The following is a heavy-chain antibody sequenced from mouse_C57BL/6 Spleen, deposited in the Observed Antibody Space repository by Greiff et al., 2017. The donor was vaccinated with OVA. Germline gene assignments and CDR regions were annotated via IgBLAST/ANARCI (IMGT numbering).Heavy chain of an antibody. D-gene: IGHD1-1*01. CDR2: INPNNGGT. Sequence: EVQLQQSGPELVKPGASVKISCKASGYTFTDYYMNWVKQSHGKSLEWIGDINPNNGGTSHNQKFKGKATLTVDKSSSTAYMELRSLTSADSAVYDCARFYYGSSSWFAYWGQGTLVTVSA. CDR1: GYTFTDYY. CDR3: ARFYYGSSSWFAY. V-gene: IGHV1-26*01. J-gene: IGHJ3*01.